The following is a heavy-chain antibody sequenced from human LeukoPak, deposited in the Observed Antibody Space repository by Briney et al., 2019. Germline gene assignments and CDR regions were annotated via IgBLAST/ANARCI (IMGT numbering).Heavy chain of an antibody. V-gene: IGHV4-59*01. D-gene: IGHD5-24*01. Sequence: SETLSLTCTVSGGSISSYYWSWIRQPPGKGLEWIGYIYYSGSTNYNPSLKSRVTISVDTSKNQFSLKLNSVTAADTAVYYCARTGGYNSPFSFWGQGALVAVSS. CDR2: IYYSGST. CDR3: ARTGGYNSPFSF. CDR1: GGSISSYY. J-gene: IGHJ4*02.